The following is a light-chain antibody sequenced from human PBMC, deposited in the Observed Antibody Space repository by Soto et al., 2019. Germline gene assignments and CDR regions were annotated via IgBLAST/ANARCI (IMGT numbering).Light chain of an antibody. CDR2: SNN. J-gene: IGLJ2*01. CDR3: AAWDGSLNGVA. CDR1: SSNIGSNT. V-gene: IGLV1-44*01. Sequence: QSVLTQPPSASGTPGQRVTISCSGSSSNIGSNTVNWYQQLPGTAPTLLTYSNNQRPSGVPDRVSGSKSGTSASLAISGLQSEDEADYYCAAWDGSLNGVAFGGGTKLTVL.